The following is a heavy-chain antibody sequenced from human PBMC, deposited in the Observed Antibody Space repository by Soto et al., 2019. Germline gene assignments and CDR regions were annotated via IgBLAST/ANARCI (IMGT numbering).Heavy chain of an antibody. CDR1: GYTFTSYG. J-gene: IGHJ4*02. Sequence: QVQLVQSGAEVKKPGASVKVSCKASGYTFTSYGISWVRQAPGQGLEWMGWISAYNGNTNYAQKLQGRVTMTTDTSTRTDYTELRSQRSDDTAVYYCARDPSGYDYGYFDYWGQGTLVTVSS. D-gene: IGHD5-12*01. CDR3: ARDPSGYDYGYFDY. CDR2: ISAYNGNT. V-gene: IGHV1-18*01.